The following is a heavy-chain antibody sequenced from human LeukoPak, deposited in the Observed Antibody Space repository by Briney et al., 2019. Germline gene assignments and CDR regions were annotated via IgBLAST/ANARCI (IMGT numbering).Heavy chain of an antibody. CDR2: ISSSSSTI. V-gene: IGHV3-48*01. CDR3: ARESRNYYDSSLGGY. CDR1: GFTFSSYS. J-gene: IGHJ4*02. Sequence: GGSLRLSCAASGFTFSSYSMNWVRQAPGKGLEWVSYISSSSSTIYYADSVKGRFTISRDNAKNSLYLQMNSLRAEDTAVYYCARESRNYYDSSLGGYWGQGTLVTVSP. D-gene: IGHD3-22*01.